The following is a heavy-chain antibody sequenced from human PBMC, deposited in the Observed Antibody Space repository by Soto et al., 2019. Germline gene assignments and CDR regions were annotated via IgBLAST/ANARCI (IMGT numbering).Heavy chain of an antibody. J-gene: IGHJ3*02. D-gene: IGHD2-8*01. CDR3: ASIRVVLMVYDDAFDI. Sequence: GGSLRLSCAASGFTFSSYSMNWVRQAPGKGLEWVSYISSSSTIYYADSVKGRFTISRDNAKNSLYLQMNSLRDEDTAVYYCASIRVVLMVYDDAFDIWGQGTMVTVSS. CDR2: ISSSSTI. CDR1: GFTFSSYS. V-gene: IGHV3-48*02.